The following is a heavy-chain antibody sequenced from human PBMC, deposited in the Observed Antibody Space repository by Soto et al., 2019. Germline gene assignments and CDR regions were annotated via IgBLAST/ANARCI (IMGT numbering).Heavy chain of an antibody. V-gene: IGHV3-30*18. J-gene: IGHJ4*02. CDR1: GFTFSSYG. Sequence: GGSLRLSCAASGFTFSSYGMHWVRQAPGKGLEWVAVISYDGSNKYYADSVKGRFTISRDNSKNTLYLQMNSLRAEDTAVYYCAKDGPSRYCSSTSCYDYWGQGTLVTVSS. D-gene: IGHD2-2*01. CDR2: ISYDGSNK. CDR3: AKDGPSRYCSSTSCYDY.